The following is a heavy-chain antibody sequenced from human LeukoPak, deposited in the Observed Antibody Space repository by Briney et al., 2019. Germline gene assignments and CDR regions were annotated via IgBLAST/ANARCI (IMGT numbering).Heavy chain of an antibody. J-gene: IGHJ4*02. CDR2: IYSGGST. D-gene: IGHD6-19*01. Sequence: GGSLRLSCAASGFTVSSNYMSWVRQAPGKGLEWVSVIYSGGSTYYADSVKGRFTISRDNSKNTLYLQMNSLKAEDTAVYYCARGASLYSSGWYYACWGQGTLVTVSS. CDR1: GFTVSSNY. CDR3: ARGASLYSSGWYYAC. V-gene: IGHV3-66*01.